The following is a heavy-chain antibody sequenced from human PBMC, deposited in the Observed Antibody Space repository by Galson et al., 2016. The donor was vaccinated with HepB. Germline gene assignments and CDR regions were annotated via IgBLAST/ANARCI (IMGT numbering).Heavy chain of an antibody. Sequence: SLRLSCAASGFVFSNFGLSWVRQAPGKGLEWVASISTRRTTCYSDPVQGRFTISRDNPNNPLYLQMNGLRAEDTAVYYCAKERLVRRIFDHWGQGTLLTVSS. D-gene: IGHD1-1*01. CDR1: GFVFSNFG. CDR3: AKERLVRRIFDH. J-gene: IGHJ4*02. V-gene: IGHV3-23*01. CDR2: ISTRRTT.